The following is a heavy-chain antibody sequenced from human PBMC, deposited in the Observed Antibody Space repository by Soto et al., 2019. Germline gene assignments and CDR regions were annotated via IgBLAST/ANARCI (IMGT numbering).Heavy chain of an antibody. Sequence: PSETLSLTCAVSGGSISSGGYSWSWIRQPPGKGLEWIGYIYHSGSTYYNPSLKSRVTISVDRSKNQFSLKLSSVTAADTAVYYCASSIGGPYYDILTGHYYYYGMDVWGQGTTVTVSS. J-gene: IGHJ6*02. V-gene: IGHV4-30-2*01. CDR2: IYHSGST. CDR1: GGSISSGGYS. D-gene: IGHD3-9*01. CDR3: ASSIGGPYYDILTGHYYYYGMDV.